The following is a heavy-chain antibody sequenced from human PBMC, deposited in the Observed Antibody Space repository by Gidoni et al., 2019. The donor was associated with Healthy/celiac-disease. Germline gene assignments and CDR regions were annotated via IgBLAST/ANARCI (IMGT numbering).Heavy chain of an antibody. D-gene: IGHD6-19*01. Sequence: QVQLQESGPGLVKPSETLSLTCTVSGGSISSYYWSWIRQPPGKGLEWIGYIYYSGSTNYNPSLKSRVTISVDTSKNQFSLKLSSVTAADTAVYYCARESIAVAGLFDYWGQGTLVTVSS. J-gene: IGHJ4*02. CDR2: IYYSGST. CDR3: ARESIAVAGLFDY. CDR1: GGSISSYY. V-gene: IGHV4-59*01.